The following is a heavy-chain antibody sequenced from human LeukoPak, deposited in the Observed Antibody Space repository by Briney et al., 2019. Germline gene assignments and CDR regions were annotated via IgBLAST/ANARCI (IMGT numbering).Heavy chain of an antibody. Sequence: PGGSLRLSCAASGFTFNTYAMHWVRQAAGMGLEWVAVISSAGSTKYYADSVEGRFTVSRDNSENTLYLQMNSLRAEDTAVYYCARRIFQGSSGWYLFDYWGQGTLVTVSS. D-gene: IGHD6-19*01. CDR3: ARRIFQGSSGWYLFDY. V-gene: IGHV3-30-3*01. CDR1: GFTFNTYA. J-gene: IGHJ4*02. CDR2: ISSAGSTK.